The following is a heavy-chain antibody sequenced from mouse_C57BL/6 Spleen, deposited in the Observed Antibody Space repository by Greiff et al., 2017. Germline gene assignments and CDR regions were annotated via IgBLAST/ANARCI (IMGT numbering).Heavy chain of an antibody. Sequence: EVKLMESGGGLVQPGGSMKLSCAASGFTFSDAWMDWVRQSPEKGLEGVAEIRNKANNHATYYAESVKGRFTISRDDSKSSVYLQMNSLRAEDTGIYYCRDNYWYFDVWGTGTTVTVSS. CDR3: RDNYWYFDV. CDR2: IRNKANNHAT. J-gene: IGHJ1*03. CDR1: GFTFSDAW. V-gene: IGHV6-6*01.